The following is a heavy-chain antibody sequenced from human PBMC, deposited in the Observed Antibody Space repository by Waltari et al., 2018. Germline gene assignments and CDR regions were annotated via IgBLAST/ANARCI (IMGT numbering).Heavy chain of an antibody. Sequence: QVQLVQSGAEVKKPGSSVKVSCKASGGTFSSYAISWVRQAPGQGLEWMGGIITIFGTANYAQKFQGRVTITTDESTSTAYMELSSLRSEDTAVYYCASEESGPGYYYYYMDVWGKGTTVTVSS. D-gene: IGHD1-26*01. CDR3: ASEESGPGYYYYYMDV. CDR2: IITIFGTA. J-gene: IGHJ6*03. CDR1: GGTFSSYA. V-gene: IGHV1-69*05.